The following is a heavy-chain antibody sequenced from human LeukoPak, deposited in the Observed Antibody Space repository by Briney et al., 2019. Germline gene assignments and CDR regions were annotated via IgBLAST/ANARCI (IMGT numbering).Heavy chain of an antibody. V-gene: IGHV3-20*04. CDR3: ARSARRGTLVPAALFDTRYYFYYYMDV. D-gene: IGHD2-2*01. J-gene: IGHJ6*03. CDR1: GFTFGEYA. Sequence: GGSLRLSCAASGFTFGEYAMSWVRQVPGKGLEWVPGVNWNGGTTAYADSVQGRFTVSRDSANNSLYLQMNSLRAEDTALYYCARSARRGTLVPAALFDTRYYFYYYMDVWGKGTTVTVSS. CDR2: VNWNGGTT.